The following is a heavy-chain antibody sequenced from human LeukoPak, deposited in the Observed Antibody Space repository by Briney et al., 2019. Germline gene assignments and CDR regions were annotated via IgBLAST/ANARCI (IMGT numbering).Heavy chain of an antibody. CDR1: GYTFTSYD. V-gene: IGHV1-8*01. Sequence: ASVKVSCKASGYTFTSYDINWVRQATGQGLEWMGWMNPNSGNTGYAQKFQGRVTMTRNTAISTAYMELSRLRSEDTAVYYCARGPYSSSSIDYWGQGTLVTVSS. CDR2: MNPNSGNT. D-gene: IGHD6-6*01. CDR3: ARGPYSSSSIDY. J-gene: IGHJ4*02.